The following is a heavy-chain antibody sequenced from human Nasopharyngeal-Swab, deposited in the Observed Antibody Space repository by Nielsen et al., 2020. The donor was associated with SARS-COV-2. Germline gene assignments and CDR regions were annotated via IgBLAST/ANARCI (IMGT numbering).Heavy chain of an antibody. CDR3: ARDTYCSGGSCYGYGMAV. CDR2: IKEDGSGK. J-gene: IGHJ6*02. V-gene: IGHV3-7*01. Sequence: WIRQPPGKGLEWVANIKEDGSGKNYVDSVKGRFTISRDNAKNSLYLQMNRLRADDTAVYYCARDTYCSGGSCYGYGMAVWGQGTTVTVSS. D-gene: IGHD2-15*01.